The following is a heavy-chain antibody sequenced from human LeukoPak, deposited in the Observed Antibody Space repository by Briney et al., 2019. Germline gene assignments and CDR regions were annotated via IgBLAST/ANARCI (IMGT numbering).Heavy chain of an antibody. Sequence: SQTLSLTCTVSGASISNGDYYWSWIRQPPGKGLEWIGYISYSGSTYYNPSLKSRLTISVDTSKNQFSLKLSSVTATDTAVYYCARSTAAGTYYIDYWGQGTLVTVSS. CDR3: ARSTAAGTYYIDY. J-gene: IGHJ4*02. CDR1: GASISNGDYY. D-gene: IGHD6-13*01. V-gene: IGHV4-30-4*08. CDR2: ISYSGST.